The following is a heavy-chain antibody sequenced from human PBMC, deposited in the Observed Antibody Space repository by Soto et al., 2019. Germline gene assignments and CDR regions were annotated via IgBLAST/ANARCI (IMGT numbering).Heavy chain of an antibody. D-gene: IGHD6-13*01. CDR1: GYTFTSYG. J-gene: IGHJ4*02. CDR3: AREYVVTYSSSWYRVRSGCDY. Sequence: QVQLVQSGAEVKKPGASVKVSFKASGYTFTSYGISWVRQAPGQGLEWMGWISAYNGNTNYAQKLQGRVTMTTDTSTSTAYMELRSLRSDDTAVYYCAREYVVTYSSSWYRVRSGCDYWGQGTLVTVSS. V-gene: IGHV1-18*01. CDR2: ISAYNGNT.